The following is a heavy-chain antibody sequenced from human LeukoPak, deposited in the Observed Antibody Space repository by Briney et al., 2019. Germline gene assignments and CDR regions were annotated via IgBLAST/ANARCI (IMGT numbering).Heavy chain of an antibody. CDR3: AKEGELELRGPVGGFDY. V-gene: IGHV3-23*01. Sequence: GGSLRLSCAASGLTFSSYAMSWVRQAPGKGLEWVSDISTSGDGTLYADSVKGRFTISRDNSKNTLYLQMNSLRAEDTAVYYCAKEGELELRGPVGGFDYWGQGTLVTVSS. CDR2: ISTSGDGT. D-gene: IGHD1-7*01. CDR1: GLTFSSYA. J-gene: IGHJ4*02.